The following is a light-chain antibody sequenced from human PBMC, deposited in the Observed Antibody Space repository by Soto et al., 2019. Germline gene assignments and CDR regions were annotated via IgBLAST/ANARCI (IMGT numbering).Light chain of an antibody. Sequence: DIQMTQSPSTLSASVGDRVTITCRASQSISSWLAWYPQKPGKAPKLLIYKASSLESGVPSRFSVSGSGTEFTLTISTLQPDDFATYYCQQYNSYWTFGQGTKVEIK. CDR1: QSISSW. CDR3: QQYNSYWT. CDR2: KAS. J-gene: IGKJ1*01. V-gene: IGKV1-5*03.